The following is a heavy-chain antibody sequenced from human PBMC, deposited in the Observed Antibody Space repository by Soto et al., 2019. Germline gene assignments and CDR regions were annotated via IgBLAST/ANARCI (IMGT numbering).Heavy chain of an antibody. J-gene: IGHJ4*02. D-gene: IGHD6-19*01. CDR2: IFSNDEK. V-gene: IGHV2-26*01. CDR1: GFSLSNARMG. Sequence: QVTLKESGPVLVKPTETLTLTCTVSGFSLSNARMGVSWIRQPPGEALEWLAHIFSNDEKSYNTSLKSRLTISKDTSKSQVVLTMTNMDPVDTATYYCARFAYSSGWIPFFDYWGQGTLVTVSS. CDR3: ARFAYSSGWIPFFDY.